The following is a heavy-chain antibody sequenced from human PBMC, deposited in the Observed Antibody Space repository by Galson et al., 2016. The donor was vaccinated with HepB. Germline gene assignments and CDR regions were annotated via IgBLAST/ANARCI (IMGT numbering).Heavy chain of an antibody. J-gene: IGHJ6*02. CDR1: GGSITSSSYY. D-gene: IGHD3-10*01. Sequence: ETLSLTCTVSGGSITSSSYYWGWIRQPPGKGLEWIGSIYYSGNTYYNPSLKGRVPISVDTSKNQFSLKLSSLTAADTAMYYCARGRGSGSFPFYYYYHGADVWGQGTTVTVSS. CDR2: IYYSGNT. V-gene: IGHV4-39*01. CDR3: ARGRGSGSFPFYYYYHGADV.